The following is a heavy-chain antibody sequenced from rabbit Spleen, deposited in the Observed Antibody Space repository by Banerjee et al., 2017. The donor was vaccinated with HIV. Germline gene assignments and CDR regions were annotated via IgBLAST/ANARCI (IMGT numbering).Heavy chain of an antibody. D-gene: IGHD1-1*01. CDR2: IYTGDGAT. CDR1: RFSFNSYYY. Sequence: QQQLVESGRGLVQPEGTLTLTCTAFRFSFNSYYYMCWVRQAPGKGLEWIGYIYTGDGATWYASWVNGRFTISKTSSTTVTLQMTSLTAADTATYFCARDLDGVIGWNFGWWGPGTLVTVS. V-gene: IGHV1S45*01. CDR3: ARDLDGVIGWNFGW. J-gene: IGHJ4*01.